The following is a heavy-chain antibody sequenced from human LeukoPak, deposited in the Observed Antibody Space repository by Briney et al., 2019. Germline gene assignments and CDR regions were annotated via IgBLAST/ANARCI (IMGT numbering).Heavy chain of an antibody. Sequence: ASVKVSCKASGYTFTSYAMHWVRQAPGQRLEWMGWINAGNGNTKYSQKFQGRVTITRDTSASTAYMELSSLRSEDTAVYYCAREVPDYDILTGSTFTFDYWGQGTLVTVSS. CDR2: INAGNGNT. CDR1: GYTFTSYA. D-gene: IGHD3-9*01. CDR3: AREVPDYDILTGSTFTFDY. V-gene: IGHV1-3*01. J-gene: IGHJ4*02.